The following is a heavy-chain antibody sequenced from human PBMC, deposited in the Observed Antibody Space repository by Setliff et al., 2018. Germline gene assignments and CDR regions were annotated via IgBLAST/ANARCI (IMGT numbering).Heavy chain of an antibody. J-gene: IGHJ4*02. CDR2: INLHSGGT. V-gene: IGHV1-2*02. CDR1: GFTFTDHY. CDR3: ARKGPNSSSHVFGY. D-gene: IGHD3-16*01. Sequence: ASVKVSCKASGFTFTDHYMHWVRQAPGQGPEWMGWINLHSGGTNYAQEFQGRVTITRDTSATTVYMELSSLRSDDMAVYYCARKGPNSSSHVFGYWGQGTLVTVSS.